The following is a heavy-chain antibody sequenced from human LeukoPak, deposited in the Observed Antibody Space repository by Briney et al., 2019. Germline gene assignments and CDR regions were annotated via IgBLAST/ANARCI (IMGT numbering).Heavy chain of an antibody. J-gene: IGHJ4*02. D-gene: IGHD5-24*01. Sequence: QPGGSLRLSCAASGFTFSSYWMHWVRQAPGKGLVWVSRINSDGSSTSYADSVKGRFTISRDNAKNTLYLQMNSLRAEDTAVYYCAKDTLVEMATIIDYWGQGTLVTVSS. CDR2: INSDGSST. CDR3: AKDTLVEMATIIDY. CDR1: GFTFSSYW. V-gene: IGHV3-74*01.